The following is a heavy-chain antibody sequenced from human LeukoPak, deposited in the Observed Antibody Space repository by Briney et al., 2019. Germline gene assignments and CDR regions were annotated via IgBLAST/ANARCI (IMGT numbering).Heavy chain of an antibody. CDR1: GYTFTSYG. CDR3: ARDRYDFWSGYSDDY. D-gene: IGHD3-3*01. Sequence: ASVKVSCKASGYTFTSYGISWVRQAPGQGPEWMGWISAYNGNTNYAQKLQGRVTMTTDTSTSTAYMELRSLRSDDTAVYYCARDRYDFWSGYSDDYWGQGTLVTVSS. J-gene: IGHJ4*02. CDR2: ISAYNGNT. V-gene: IGHV1-18*01.